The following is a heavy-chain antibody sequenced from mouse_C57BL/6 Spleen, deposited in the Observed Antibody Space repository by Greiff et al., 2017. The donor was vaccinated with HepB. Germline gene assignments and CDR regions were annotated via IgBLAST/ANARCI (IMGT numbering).Heavy chain of an antibody. CDR3: ERQRDGYYGWYFDV. CDR2: ISSGGSYT. Sequence: EVQLVESGGDLVKPGGSLKLSCAASGFTFSSYGMSWVRQTPDKRLEWVATISSGGSYTYYPDSVKERFTISRDRAKNTLYLQMSSLKSEDTAMFYGERQRDGYYGWYFDVWGTGTTVTVSS. V-gene: IGHV5-6*01. J-gene: IGHJ1*03. CDR1: GFTFSSYG. D-gene: IGHD2-3*01.